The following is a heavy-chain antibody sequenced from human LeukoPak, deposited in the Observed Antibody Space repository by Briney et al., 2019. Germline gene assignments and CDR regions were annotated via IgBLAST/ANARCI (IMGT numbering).Heavy chain of an antibody. Sequence: ASVKVSCKASGYTFTAYYVHWVRQAPGQGLEWMGWINPNSGDTDYAQKFQGRVTMTRDTSTDTAYMELSSLRSEDTAVYYCATQAIPAADLRLGMDVWGQGTTVTVSS. CDR3: ATQAIPAADLRLGMDV. CDR1: GYTFTAYY. V-gene: IGHV1-2*02. J-gene: IGHJ6*02. D-gene: IGHD2-2*01. CDR2: INPNSGDT.